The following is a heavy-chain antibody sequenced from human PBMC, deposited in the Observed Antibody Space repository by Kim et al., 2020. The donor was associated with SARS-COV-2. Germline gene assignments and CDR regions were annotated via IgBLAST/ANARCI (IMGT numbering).Heavy chain of an antibody. Sequence: SETLSLTCAVSGGSISSLSWWSWVRQAPGKGLGLIGEISHRGSTNYHPSLKSRMTISIDSSKNQFSLKLTSVTAADTAIYFCAGFSADMMSMMWGRGGWFDPRGPGTLVTVSS. J-gene: IGHJ5*02. D-gene: IGHD3-16*01. V-gene: IGHV4-4*02. CDR2: ISHRGST. CDR1: GGSISSLSW. CDR3: AGFSADMMSMMWGRGGWFDP.